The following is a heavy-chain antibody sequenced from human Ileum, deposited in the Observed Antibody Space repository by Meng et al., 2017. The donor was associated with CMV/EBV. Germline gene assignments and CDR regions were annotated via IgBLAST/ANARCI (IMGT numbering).Heavy chain of an antibody. CDR3: SRGGDDDFWSGYYYYYGMDV. J-gene: IGHJ6*02. CDR2: ISAYNGNT. V-gene: IGHV1-18*01. CDR1: GYTFTSYG. D-gene: IGHD3-3*01. Sequence: ASVKVSCKASGYTFTSYGISWVRQAPGQGLEWMGWISAYNGNTNYAQKLQGRVTMTTDTSTSTAYMELRRLRSDDTAEYYRSRGGDDDFWSGYYYYYGMDVWGQGTTVTVSS.